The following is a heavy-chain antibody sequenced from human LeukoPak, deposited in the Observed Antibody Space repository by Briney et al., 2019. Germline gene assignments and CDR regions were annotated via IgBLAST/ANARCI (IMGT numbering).Heavy chain of an antibody. Sequence: GESLKISCKGPGYSFTSYWIGWVRQMPGKGLEWMGIIYPGDSDTRYSPSFQGQVTIPADKSISTAYLQWSSLKASDTAMYYCARRAYYYDSSGEVWGDEFDYWGQGTLVTVSS. CDR3: ARRAYYYDSSGEVWGDEFDY. V-gene: IGHV5-51*01. D-gene: IGHD3-22*01. CDR1: GYSFTSYW. CDR2: IYPGDSDT. J-gene: IGHJ4*02.